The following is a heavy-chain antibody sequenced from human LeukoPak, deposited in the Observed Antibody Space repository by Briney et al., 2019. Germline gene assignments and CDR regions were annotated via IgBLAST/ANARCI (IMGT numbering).Heavy chain of an antibody. D-gene: IGHD3-10*01. Sequence: PGGSLRLPCAASGFTFSSYAMHWVRQAPGKGLEYVSAISSNGGSTYYANSVKGRFTISRDNSKNTLYLQMGSLRAEDMAVYYCARGYYYGSGSFYGMDVWGQGTTVTVSS. V-gene: IGHV3-64*01. J-gene: IGHJ6*02. CDR2: ISSNGGST. CDR3: ARGYYYGSGSFYGMDV. CDR1: GFTFSSYA.